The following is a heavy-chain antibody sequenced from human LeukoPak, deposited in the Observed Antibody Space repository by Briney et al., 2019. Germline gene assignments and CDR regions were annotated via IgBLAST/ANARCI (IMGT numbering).Heavy chain of an antibody. CDR3: AKDRIAVTGILCDY. CDR1: GFTLYSHA. Sequence: PGGSLRLSCAASGFTLYSHAMTWVRQAPGKGLEWVASISGSGISTYYADSVKGRFTISRDNAGDTVSLEMNSLRAEDTAVYYCAKDRIAVTGILCDYWGQGTLVTVSS. J-gene: IGHJ4*02. D-gene: IGHD6-19*01. CDR2: ISGSGIST. V-gene: IGHV3-23*01.